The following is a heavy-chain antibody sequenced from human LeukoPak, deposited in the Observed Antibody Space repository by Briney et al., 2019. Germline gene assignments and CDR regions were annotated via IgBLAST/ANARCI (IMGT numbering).Heavy chain of an antibody. D-gene: IGHD3-3*01. CDR3: ARATYDFWSGHHYGMDV. Sequence: SVTLSLTCAVSGDSISSSSYYWGWIRQPPGKGLEWIGSIYYSGSTYYNPSLKSRVTISVDTSKNQFSLKLSSVTAADTAVYYCARATYDFWSGHHYGMDVWGQGTTVTVSS. CDR2: IYYSGST. V-gene: IGHV4-39*01. J-gene: IGHJ6*02. CDR1: GDSISSSSYY.